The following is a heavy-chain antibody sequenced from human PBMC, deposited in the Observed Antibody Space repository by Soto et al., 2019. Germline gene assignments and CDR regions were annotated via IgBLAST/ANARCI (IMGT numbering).Heavy chain of an antibody. CDR3: ARDFGYGGYGDY. CDR1: GGSISSSNW. V-gene: IGHV4-4*02. Sequence: QVQLQESGPGLVKPSGTLSLTCAVSGGSISSSNWWSWVRQPPGKGLEWIGELYHSGSTNYNPSLESRVTISVDRSKNQFSLKLSSVTAADTAVYYCARDFGYGGYGDYWGQGTLVTVSS. J-gene: IGHJ4*02. CDR2: LYHSGST. D-gene: IGHD5-12*01.